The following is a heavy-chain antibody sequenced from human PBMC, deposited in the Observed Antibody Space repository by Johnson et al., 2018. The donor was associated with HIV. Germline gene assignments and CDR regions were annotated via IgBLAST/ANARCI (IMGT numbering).Heavy chain of an antibody. CDR2: ITWNSHIV. CDR3: VKDIWASYDAFDI. CDR1: GVKLDDYA. D-gene: IGHD3-16*01. Sequence: VQLVESGGGLVQPGRSLRLSCVASGVKLDDYAMHWVRQPPGKGLEWVAGITWNSHIVDYAYSVKGRVTISRDTAKNSLYLQMNSLRPEDTALYYCVKDIWASYDAFDIWGQGTMVTVSS. J-gene: IGHJ3*02. V-gene: IGHV3-9*01.